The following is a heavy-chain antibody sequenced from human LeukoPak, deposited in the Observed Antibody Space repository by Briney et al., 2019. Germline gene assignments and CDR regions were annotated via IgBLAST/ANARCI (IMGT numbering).Heavy chain of an antibody. CDR2: IYHSGST. CDR1: GGSISSGGYS. J-gene: IGHJ5*02. CDR3: ARGTTVTMNWFDP. Sequence: SETLSLTCAVSGGSISSGGYSWSWIRQPPGKGLEWIGYIYHSGSTYYNPSLKSRVTISVDRSKNQFSPKLSSVTAADTAVYYCARGTTVTMNWFDPWGQGTLVTVSS. V-gene: IGHV4-30-2*01. D-gene: IGHD4-17*01.